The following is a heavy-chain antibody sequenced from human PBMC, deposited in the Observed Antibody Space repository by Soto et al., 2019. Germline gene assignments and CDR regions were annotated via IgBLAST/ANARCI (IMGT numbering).Heavy chain of an antibody. J-gene: IGHJ6*02. CDR3: ARDPRRYDDFWSGTPDYYYGMDV. CDR1: GFTFSSYS. CDR2: ISSSSSYI. D-gene: IGHD3-3*01. V-gene: IGHV3-21*01. Sequence: EVPLVASGGGLGKPGGSLSLSCAASGFTFSSYSMNWVRQAPGKGLEWVSSISSSSSYIYYADSVKGRFTISRDKGKDALYPQMNSRRAEDTALDYCARDPRRYDDFWSGTPDYYYGMDVWGQGSTVTV.